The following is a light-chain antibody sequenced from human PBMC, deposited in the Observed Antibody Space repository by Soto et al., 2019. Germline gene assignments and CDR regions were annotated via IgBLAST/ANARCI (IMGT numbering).Light chain of an antibody. CDR2: EVS. V-gene: IGLV2-23*02. Sequence: QSALTQPASVSGSPGQSITISCTGTSSDVGSYNLVSWYQQRPGKVPKLMIYEVSKRPSGVSNRFSGSKSGNTASLTISGLQAEDEADYSCCSYAGSSTWVFGGGTKLTVL. CDR3: CSYAGSSTWV. J-gene: IGLJ3*02. CDR1: SSDVGSYNL.